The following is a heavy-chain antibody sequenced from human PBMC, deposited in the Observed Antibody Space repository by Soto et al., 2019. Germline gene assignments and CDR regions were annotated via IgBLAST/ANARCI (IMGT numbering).Heavy chain of an antibody. CDR2: VGLGSSTK. Sequence: GGSLRLSCAASGFTFRNYGMNWVRQAPGKGLEWVSYVGLGSSTKYYADSVEGRFTISRDNAKTSLYLQMNSLRAEDTALYYCAKDRGSGSYAANYYYYGMDVWGQGTTVTVSS. D-gene: IGHD3-10*01. J-gene: IGHJ6*02. V-gene: IGHV3-48*01. CDR1: GFTFRNYG. CDR3: AKDRGSGSYAANYYYYGMDV.